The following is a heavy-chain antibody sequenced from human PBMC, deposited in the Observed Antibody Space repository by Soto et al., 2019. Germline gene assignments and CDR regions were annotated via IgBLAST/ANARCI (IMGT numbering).Heavy chain of an antibody. CDR2: ISGYKGDT. CDR1: GYTFTRYG. J-gene: IGHJ6*02. V-gene: IGHV1-18*01. Sequence: QGHLVQSGAEVKKPGASVKVSCKASGYTFTRYGSSWVRQAPGQGLEWMGWISGYKGDTNYAQNLQDRVTMTIDTSTNTAYMELRSLTSDDTAVYYCAKNGQPPYFYYGLDVWGQGTTVTVSS. D-gene: IGHD2-8*01. CDR3: AKNGQPPYFYYGLDV.